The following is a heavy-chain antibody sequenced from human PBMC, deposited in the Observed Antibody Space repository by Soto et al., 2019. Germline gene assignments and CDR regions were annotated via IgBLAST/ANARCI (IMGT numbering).Heavy chain of an antibody. CDR3: ARDQKQQLVLDY. J-gene: IGHJ4*02. V-gene: IGHV3-30-3*01. Sequence: QVQLVESGGGVVQPGRSLRLSCAASGFTFSSYAMHWVRQDPGQGLEWVAVISYDGSNKYYADSVKGRFTISRDNSKNTLYLQMNSLRAEDTAVYYCARDQKQQLVLDYWGQGTLVTVSS. CDR1: GFTFSSYA. CDR2: ISYDGSNK. D-gene: IGHD6-13*01.